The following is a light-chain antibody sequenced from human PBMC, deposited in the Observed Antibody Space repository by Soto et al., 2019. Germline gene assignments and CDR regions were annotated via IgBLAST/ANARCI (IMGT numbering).Light chain of an antibody. V-gene: IGLV1-51*01. CDR3: VTCDRSLSSVV. J-gene: IGLJ1*01. CDR2: DNN. Sequence: QSVLTQPPSVSAAPGQTVTISCSGSSANIGKNSVSWYQHFPGAAPKLVIHDNNKRPSGIPDRVSGSKSGTSATLGITGLQTGDVADYYCVTCDRSLSSVVFGTGTKLTVL. CDR1: SANIGKNS.